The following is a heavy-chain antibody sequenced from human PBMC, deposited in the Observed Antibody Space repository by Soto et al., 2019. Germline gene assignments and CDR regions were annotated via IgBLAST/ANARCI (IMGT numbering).Heavy chain of an antibody. CDR2: INHRGST. Sequence: QVQLQQWGAGLLKPSETLSLTCAVYGGSFSGYYWSWIRQPPGKGLEWIGEINHRGSTNYNPSLTSRIALSVHTSKNHSSCKLSCVTAADTAVYYCARFPSLRGYCSGGSCLGTSWFDPWGQGTLVTVSS. V-gene: IGHV4-34*01. CDR1: GGSFSGYY. CDR3: ARFPSLRGYCSGGSCLGTSWFDP. D-gene: IGHD2-15*01. J-gene: IGHJ5*02.